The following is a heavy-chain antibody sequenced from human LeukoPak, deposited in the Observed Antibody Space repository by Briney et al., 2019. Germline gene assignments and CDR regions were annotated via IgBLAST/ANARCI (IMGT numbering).Heavy chain of an antibody. J-gene: IGHJ3*02. V-gene: IGHV3-48*02. CDR1: GFTFSSYS. Sequence: GGSLRLSCAASGFTFSSYSMNWVRQAPGKGLEWVSYISSGSSTIYYADSVKGRFTISRDNAKSSLCLQMNSLRDEDTAVYYCARENIVVVTAIRDAFDIWGQGTMVTVSS. D-gene: IGHD2-21*02. CDR3: ARENIVVVTAIRDAFDI. CDR2: ISSGSSTI.